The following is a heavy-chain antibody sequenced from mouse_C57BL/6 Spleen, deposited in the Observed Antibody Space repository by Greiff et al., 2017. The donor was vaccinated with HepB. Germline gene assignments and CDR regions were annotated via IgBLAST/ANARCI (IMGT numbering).Heavy chain of an antibody. CDR1: GYAFSSSW. D-gene: IGHD2-4*01. Sequence: VQLKESGPELVKPGASVKISCKASGYAFSSSWMNWVKQRPGKGLEWIGRIYPGDGDTNYNGKFKGKATLTADKSSSTAYMQLSSLTSEDSAVYFCARHYDYDGNYFDYWGQGTTLTVSS. CDR3: ARHYDYDGNYFDY. J-gene: IGHJ2*01. CDR2: IYPGDGDT. V-gene: IGHV1-82*01.